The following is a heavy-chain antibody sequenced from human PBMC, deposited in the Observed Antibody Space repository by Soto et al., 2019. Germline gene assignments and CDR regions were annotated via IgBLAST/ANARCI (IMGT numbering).Heavy chain of an antibody. CDR2: TSGGGDVA. D-gene: IGHD4-17*01. J-gene: IGHJ2*01. Sequence: EVQLLESGGGLIQPGGSLRLSCTASGFTFINYAMNWVRQAPGKGLEWVSGTSGGGDVAFYADSVKGRFAISRDNSKNTLSLQMNSLRAEDTALYYCVEKSIGTVTNPVYWSFDLWGRGTLVTVSS. V-gene: IGHV3-23*01. CDR1: GFTFINYA. CDR3: VEKSIGTVTNPVYWSFDL.